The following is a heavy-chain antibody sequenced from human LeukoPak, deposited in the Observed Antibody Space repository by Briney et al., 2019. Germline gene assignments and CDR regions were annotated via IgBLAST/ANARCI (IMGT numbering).Heavy chain of an antibody. CDR3: ARLKSGIYYYYYMDV. CDR2: IYTSGST. V-gene: IGHV4-4*09. CDR1: GGSISSYY. D-gene: IGHD1-14*01. J-gene: IGHJ6*03. Sequence: SETLSLTCTVSGGSISSYYWSWIRQPPGKGLEWIGYIYTSGSTNYNPSLKSRVTISVDTCKNQFSLKLSSVTAADTAVYYCARLKSGIYYYYYMDVWGKGTTVTVSS.